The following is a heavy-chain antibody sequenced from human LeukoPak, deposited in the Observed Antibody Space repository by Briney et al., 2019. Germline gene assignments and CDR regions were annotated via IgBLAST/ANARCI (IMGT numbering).Heavy chain of an antibody. V-gene: IGHV1-8*03. CDR3: ARVRGVKEDFDY. CDR2: MNPNSRNT. CDR1: GYTFTSYD. Sequence: ASVKVSCKASGYTFTSYDINWVRQATGQGLEWMGWMNPNSRNTGYAQKFQGRVTITRNTSISTAYMELSSLRSEDTAVYYCARVRGVKEDFDYWGQGTLVTVSS. J-gene: IGHJ4*02. D-gene: IGHD3-10*01.